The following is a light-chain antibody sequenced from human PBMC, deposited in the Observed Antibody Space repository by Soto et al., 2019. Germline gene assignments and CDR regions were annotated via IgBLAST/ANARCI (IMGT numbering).Light chain of an antibody. Sequence: DIQMTQSPSSLSASVGDRVTITCLASQSISSYLALYQQKPGKAPKLLIYKASTLKSGVPSRFSGSGSGTDFTLTISSLQSEDLALYYCQQYINWTFGQETKVDIK. CDR1: QSISSY. J-gene: IGKJ1*01. V-gene: IGKV1-9*01. CDR2: KAS. CDR3: QQYINWT.